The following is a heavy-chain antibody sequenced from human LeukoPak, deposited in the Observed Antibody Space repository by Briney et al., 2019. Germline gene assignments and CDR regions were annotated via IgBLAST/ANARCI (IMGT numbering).Heavy chain of an antibody. CDR3: ARVWPWFGAEYYFDY. CDR2: IYHSGST. CDR1: GGSISSGGYS. Sequence: SETLSLTCAVSGGSISSGGYSWSWIRQPPGKGLEWIGYIYHSGSTYYNPSLKSRVTISVDRSKNQFSLKLSSVTAADTAVYYCARVWPWFGAEYYFDYWGQGTLVTVSS. J-gene: IGHJ4*02. V-gene: IGHV4-30-2*01. D-gene: IGHD3-10*01.